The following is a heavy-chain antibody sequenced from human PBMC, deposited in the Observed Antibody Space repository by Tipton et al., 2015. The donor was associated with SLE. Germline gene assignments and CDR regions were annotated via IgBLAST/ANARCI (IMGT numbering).Heavy chain of an antibody. V-gene: IGHV4-34*01. CDR3: ARLRISGVLTGSYEYGMDV. CDR1: GGSFSGYY. CDR2: INHSGRP. Sequence: TLSLTCAVYGGSFSGYYWSWIRPPPGKGLVYIGEINHSGRPNPNPPLKSRVTMSVDTSKNQFSLNLTSVTAADTAVYYCARLRISGVLTGSYEYGMDVWGQGTAVTVSS. D-gene: IGHD3-3*01. J-gene: IGHJ6*02.